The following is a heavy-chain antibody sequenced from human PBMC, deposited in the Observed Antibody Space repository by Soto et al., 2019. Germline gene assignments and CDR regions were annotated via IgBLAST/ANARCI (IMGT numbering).Heavy chain of an antibody. V-gene: IGHV1-69*11. Sequence: QVHLVQSGTEVKKPGSSVKVSCKASGGTFSSSGLSWVRQAPGQGLEWMGMIVPSLDTTNYAQKFQARVTITADEVTSTAYMELRSLRSEGTAVYYCARWPQPRYTADPYAVDVWGQGTRVIVSS. CDR1: GGTFSSSG. J-gene: IGHJ6*02. CDR3: ARWPQPRYTADPYAVDV. CDR2: IVPSLDTT. D-gene: IGHD3-16*02.